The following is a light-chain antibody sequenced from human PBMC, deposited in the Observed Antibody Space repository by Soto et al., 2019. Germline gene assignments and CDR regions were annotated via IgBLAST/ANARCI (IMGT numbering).Light chain of an antibody. CDR2: EVN. J-gene: IGLJ1*01. CDR3: GSYAGRNNYV. V-gene: IGLV2-8*01. CDR1: SSDVGGYNY. Sequence: QCALTQAVSGTGADGGGGSIFCTGTSSDVGGYNYVSWYQHHPGRAPKLMIYEVNKRPSGVPDRFSGSKSGDTASLTVSGLQPEDEADYYCGSYAGRNNYVFGTGTKVTVL.